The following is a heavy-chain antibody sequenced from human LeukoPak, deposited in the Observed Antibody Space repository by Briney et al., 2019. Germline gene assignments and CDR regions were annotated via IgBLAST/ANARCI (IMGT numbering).Heavy chain of an antibody. CDR2: IIPIFGTA. Sequence: SVKVSFKASGYTFTVYYMHWVRQAPGQGLEWMGGIIPIFGTANYAQKFQGRVTITADESTSTAYMELSSLRSEDTAVYYCARSIVVVVAATPGAYYYYYMDVWGKGTTVTISS. CDR3: ARSIVVVVAATPGAYYYYYMDV. D-gene: IGHD2-15*01. CDR1: GYTFTVYY. V-gene: IGHV1-69*13. J-gene: IGHJ6*03.